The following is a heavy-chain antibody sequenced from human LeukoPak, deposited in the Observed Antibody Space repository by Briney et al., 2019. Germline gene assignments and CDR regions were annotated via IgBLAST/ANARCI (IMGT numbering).Heavy chain of an antibody. J-gene: IGHJ4*02. Sequence: SETLSLTCTVSGGSITDYYWSWIRQPAGEGLEWIGRIYSTGGTHYNPSFENRVIMSVDTSRNQFSLKLTSVTAADTAAYYCTRGLRCSSHGCYADYWGQGTLVTVSS. D-gene: IGHD2-2*01. V-gene: IGHV4-4*07. CDR1: GGSITDYY. CDR3: TRGLRCSSHGCYADY. CDR2: IYSTGGT.